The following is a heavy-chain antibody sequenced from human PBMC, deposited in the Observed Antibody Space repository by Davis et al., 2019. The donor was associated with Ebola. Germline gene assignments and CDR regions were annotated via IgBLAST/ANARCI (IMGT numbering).Heavy chain of an antibody. V-gene: IGHV4-59*01. J-gene: IGHJ6*02. D-gene: IGHD3-9*01. Sequence: SETLSLTCTVSGGSISSYYWNWIRQPPGKGLEWIGYIYYSGSTDYNPSLKSRVTISVDTSKNQFSLKLSSVTTADTAVYYCARVESHYDLLTGYIYYYHGMDVWGQGTTVTVSS. CDR3: ARVESHYDLLTGYIYYYHGMDV. CDR2: IYYSGST. CDR1: GGSISSYY.